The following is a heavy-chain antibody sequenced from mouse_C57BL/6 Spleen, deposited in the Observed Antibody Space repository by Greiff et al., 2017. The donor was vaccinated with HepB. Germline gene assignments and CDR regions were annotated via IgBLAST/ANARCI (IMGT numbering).Heavy chain of an antibody. Sequence: EVQLVESGGGLVQPGGSLSLSCAASGFTFTDYYMSWVRQPPGKALEWLGFIRNKAIGYTTEYSESVKVRFTISRDNSHSILYLQMNALRAEDSATYYCARYDYSNYAWDFDVWGTGTTVTVSS. D-gene: IGHD2-5*01. J-gene: IGHJ1*03. CDR3: ARYDYSNYAWDFDV. CDR1: GFTFTDYY. CDR2: IRNKAIGYTT. V-gene: IGHV7-3*01.